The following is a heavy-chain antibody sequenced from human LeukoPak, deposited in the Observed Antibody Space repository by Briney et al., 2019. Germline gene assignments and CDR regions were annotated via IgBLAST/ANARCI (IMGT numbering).Heavy chain of an antibody. V-gene: IGHV1-46*01. Sequence: ASVKVSCKASGYTFTSYYMHWVPQAPGQGLEWMGIINPSGGSTSYAQKFQGRVTMTRDTSTSTVYMELSSLRSEDTAVYYCARARSEGSGSYYNVAYYYYYMDVWGKGTTVTISS. D-gene: IGHD3-10*01. CDR2: INPSGGST. CDR1: GYTFTSYY. CDR3: ARARSEGSGSYYNVAYYYYYMDV. J-gene: IGHJ6*03.